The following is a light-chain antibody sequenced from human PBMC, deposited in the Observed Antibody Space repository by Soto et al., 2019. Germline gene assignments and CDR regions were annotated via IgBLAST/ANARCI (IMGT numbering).Light chain of an antibody. CDR2: EGS. CDR1: TSDVGSYKF. Sequence: QSALTQPASVSGSPGQSSTISCTGTTSDVGSYKFVSWYQQHTGKAPKVMIYEGSKRSSGVSNRFSGYKSDNTASLTISGLQSEDEADYYCCSYAGSSPYIFGSGTKLTVL. J-gene: IGLJ1*01. CDR3: CSYAGSSPYI. V-gene: IGLV2-23*01.